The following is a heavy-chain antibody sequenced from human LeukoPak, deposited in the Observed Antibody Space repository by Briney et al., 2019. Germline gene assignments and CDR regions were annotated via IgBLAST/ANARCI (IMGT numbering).Heavy chain of an antibody. Sequence: PGGSLRLSCAASGFTFSSYEMNWVRQAPGKGPEWVSYRFTISRDNAKNSLYLQMNSLRAEGTAVYYCARSTPNASYRLYWGQGTLVTVSS. CDR1: GFTFSSYE. D-gene: IGHD1-1*01. CDR3: ARSTPNASYRLY. J-gene: IGHJ4*02. V-gene: IGHV3-48*03.